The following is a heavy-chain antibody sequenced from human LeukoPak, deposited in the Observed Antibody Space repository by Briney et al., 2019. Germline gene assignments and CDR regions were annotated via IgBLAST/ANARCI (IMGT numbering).Heavy chain of an antibody. D-gene: IGHD3-3*01. CDR1: GYTFTSYG. CDR2: ISAYNGNT. V-gene: IGHV1-18*01. CDR3: ARQTSGGYTVFFGKPRGHWFDP. Sequence: ASVKVSCKASGYTFTSYGISWVRQAPGQGLEWMGWISAYNGNTNYAQKLQGRVTMTTDTSTSTAYMELRSLRSDDTAVYYCARQTSGGYTVFFGKPRGHWFDPWGQGTLVTVSS. J-gene: IGHJ5*02.